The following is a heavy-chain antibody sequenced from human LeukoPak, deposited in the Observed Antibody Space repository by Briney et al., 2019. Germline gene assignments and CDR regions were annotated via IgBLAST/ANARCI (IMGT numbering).Heavy chain of an antibody. CDR3: ARVYTGGWYSRRRSSHAFDI. J-gene: IGHJ3*02. V-gene: IGHV3-21*01. CDR2: ISSSSSYI. CDR1: GFTFSSYS. D-gene: IGHD6-19*01. Sequence: GGSLRLSCAASGFTFSSYSMNWVRQAPGKGLEWVSSISSSSSYIYYADSVKGRFTISRDNAKDSLYLQMNSLRAEDTAVYYCARVYTGGWYSRRRSSHAFDIWGQGTMVTVSS.